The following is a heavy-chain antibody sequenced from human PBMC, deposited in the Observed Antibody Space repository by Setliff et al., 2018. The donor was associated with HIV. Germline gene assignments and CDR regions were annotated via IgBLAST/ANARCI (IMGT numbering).Heavy chain of an antibody. CDR1: GGSISNYY. D-gene: IGHD3-22*01. V-gene: IGHV4-4*08. CDR2: IYTSGST. Sequence: SETLSLTCTVSGGSISNYYWSWIRQPPGKGLEWIGYIYTSGSTYYNPSLKSRLTISVDTSKNQFSLKLSSVTAADTAVYYCARTPEDYDQYFFDRWGQGTLVTVSS. J-gene: IGHJ4*02. CDR3: ARTPEDYDQYFFDR.